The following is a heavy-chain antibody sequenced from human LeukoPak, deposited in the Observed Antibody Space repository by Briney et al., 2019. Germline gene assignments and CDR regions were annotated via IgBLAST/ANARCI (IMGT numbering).Heavy chain of an antibody. CDR3: ARKYGSGSFHN. D-gene: IGHD3-10*01. CDR1: EFTFSTDA. Sequence: GGSPRLPCAASEFTFSTDAMSWVRQAPGKGLQWVSAIGPSGAGTYNADSVKGRFTISRDNSKNTLSLQMNSLRAQDTAMYYCARKYGSGSFHNWGQGTLVTVSS. J-gene: IGHJ4*02. CDR2: IGPSGAGT. V-gene: IGHV3-23*01.